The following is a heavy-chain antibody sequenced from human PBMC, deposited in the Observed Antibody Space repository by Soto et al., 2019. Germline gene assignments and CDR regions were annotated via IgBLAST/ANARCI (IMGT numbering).Heavy chain of an antibody. V-gene: IGHV1-46*01. CDR1: GYTFTSYY. CDR2: INPSGGST. CDR3: ALITIFGVVVPTRNWFDP. D-gene: IGHD3-3*01. J-gene: IGHJ5*02. Sequence: GASVKVSCKASGYTFTSYYMHCVRQAPGQGLEWMGIINPSGGSTSYAQKFQGRVTMTRDTSTSTVYMELSSLRSEDTAVYYCALITIFGVVVPTRNWFDPWGQGTLVTVSS.